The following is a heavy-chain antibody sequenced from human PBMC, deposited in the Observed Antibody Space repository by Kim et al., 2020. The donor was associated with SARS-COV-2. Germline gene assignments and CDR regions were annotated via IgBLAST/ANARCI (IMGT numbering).Heavy chain of an antibody. V-gene: IGHV4-61*01. Sequence: SETLSLTCTVSGGSVSSGNSYWSWIRQPPGKGLEWIGFVYYSGGTNYNPSLESRVSISVDTSNNQFSLKLSSMTAADTAVYYCARARSTTWFDFWGQGTRVTVSS. CDR2: VYYSGGT. CDR1: GGSVSSGNSY. D-gene: IGHD1-26*01. CDR3: ARARSTTWFDF. J-gene: IGHJ4*02.